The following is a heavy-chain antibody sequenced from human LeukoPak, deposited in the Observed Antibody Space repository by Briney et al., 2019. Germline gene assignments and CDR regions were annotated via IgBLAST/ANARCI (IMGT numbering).Heavy chain of an antibody. CDR3: ARSTPSPYYYGSGQGFDP. V-gene: IGHV4-59*01. CDR1: GGSFSGYY. D-gene: IGHD3-10*01. J-gene: IGHJ5*02. CDR2: IYYSGST. Sequence: SETLSLTCAVYGGSFSGYYWSWIRQPPGKGLEWIGYIYYSGSTNYNPSLKSRVTISVDTSKNQFSLKLSSVSAADTAVYYCARSTPSPYYYGSGQGFDPWGQGTLVTVSS.